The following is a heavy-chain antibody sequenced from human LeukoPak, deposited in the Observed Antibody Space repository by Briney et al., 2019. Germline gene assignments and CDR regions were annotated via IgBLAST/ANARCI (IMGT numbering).Heavy chain of an antibody. CDR1: GFTFSTYG. CDR2: IKQDGSEK. J-gene: IGHJ4*02. Sequence: GGSLRLSCAASGFTFSTYGMSWVRQAPGKGLEWVANIKQDGSEKFYVDSVKGRFTISRDNAKNSLFLQMNSLRAEDTAVYYCARPPGDYWGQGTLVTVSS. V-gene: IGHV3-7*01. D-gene: IGHD1-26*01. CDR3: ARPPGDY.